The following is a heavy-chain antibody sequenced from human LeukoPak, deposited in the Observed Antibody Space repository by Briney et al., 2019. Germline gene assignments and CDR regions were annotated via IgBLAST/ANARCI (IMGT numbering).Heavy chain of an antibody. CDR2: ISSSSSSI. Sequence: GGTLRLTCAAYGFRFDDYAMHWVRQAPGKGLEWVSSISSSSSSIYYADSVKGRFTISRDNAKNSLYLQIISLRAEDTAVYYCSRDRNDYGDFVIDYWGQGTLVTVS. D-gene: IGHD4-17*01. CDR1: GFRFDDYA. J-gene: IGHJ4*02. CDR3: SRDRNDYGDFVIDY. V-gene: IGHV3-21*01.